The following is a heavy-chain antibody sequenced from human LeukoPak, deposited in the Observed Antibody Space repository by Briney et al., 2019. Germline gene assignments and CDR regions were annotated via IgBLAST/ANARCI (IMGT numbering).Heavy chain of an antibody. CDR1: GFTFSGYW. CDR2: IKQDGSAK. V-gene: IGHV3-7*03. D-gene: IGHD6-13*01. CDR3: ARVRVGSSWYYFDY. J-gene: IGHJ4*02. Sequence: GSLRLSCAASGFTFSGYWMTWVRQAPGKGLEWVATIKQDGSAKYYVDSMKGRFTISRDNAKNSLYLLMNSLRAEDTAVYYCARVRVGSSWYYFDYWGQGTLVTVSS.